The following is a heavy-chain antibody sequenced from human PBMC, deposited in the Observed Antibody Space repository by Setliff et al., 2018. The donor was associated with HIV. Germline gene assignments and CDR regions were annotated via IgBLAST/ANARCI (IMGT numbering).Heavy chain of an antibody. CDR2: INTDGSST. V-gene: IGHV3-74*01. CDR3: ARGVRGVVNGMDV. Sequence: GGSLRLSCAASGFSFSSYWMHWVRQAPGKGLVWVSRINTDGSSTSYADSVKGRFTISSDNAKNTLYLPMNSLRAEDTAVYYCARGVRGVVNGMDVWGQGTTVTVSS. D-gene: IGHD3-10*01. J-gene: IGHJ6*02. CDR1: GFSFSSYW.